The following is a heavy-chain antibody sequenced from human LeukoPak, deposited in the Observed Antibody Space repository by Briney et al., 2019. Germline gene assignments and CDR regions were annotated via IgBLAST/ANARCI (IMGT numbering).Heavy chain of an antibody. Sequence: SETLSLTCTVSGGSISSYYWSWIRQPPGKGLEWIGYIYTSGSTNYNPSLKSRVTTSVDTSKNQFSLKLSSVTAADTAVYYCARVYGSGSYYTSSYYYYMDVWGKGTTVTVSS. CDR2: IYTSGST. CDR1: GGSISSYY. CDR3: ARVYGSGSYYTSSYYYYMDV. D-gene: IGHD3-10*01. J-gene: IGHJ6*03. V-gene: IGHV4-4*09.